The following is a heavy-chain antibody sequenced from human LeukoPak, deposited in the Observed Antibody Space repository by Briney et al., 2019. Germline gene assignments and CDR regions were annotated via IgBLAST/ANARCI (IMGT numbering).Heavy chain of an antibody. CDR2: IKSKTDGGTT. Sequence: SGGSLRLSCAASGFTFSNAWMSWVRQAPGKGLEWVGRIKSKTDGGTTDYAAPVKGRFTISRDDSKNTLYLQMNSLKTEDTAVYYCTTDQRRKQWLVRNFDYWGQGTLVTVSS. D-gene: IGHD6-19*01. J-gene: IGHJ4*02. V-gene: IGHV3-15*01. CDR1: GFTFSNAW. CDR3: TTDQRRKQWLVRNFDY.